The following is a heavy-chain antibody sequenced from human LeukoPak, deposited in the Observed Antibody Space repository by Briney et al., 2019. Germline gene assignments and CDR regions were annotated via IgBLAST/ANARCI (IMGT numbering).Heavy chain of an antibody. V-gene: IGHV3-21*04. CDR1: GFTFSSYS. D-gene: IGHD3-10*01. CDR3: ARDITMVRGVIGSWFDP. J-gene: IGHJ5*02. Sequence: GGSLRLSCAASGFTFSSYSMNWVRQAPGKGLEWVSSISSGSTYIYYADSVKGRFTISRDNAKNSLYLQMNSLRAEDTAVYYCARDITMVRGVIGSWFDPWGQGTLVTVSS. CDR2: ISSGSTYI.